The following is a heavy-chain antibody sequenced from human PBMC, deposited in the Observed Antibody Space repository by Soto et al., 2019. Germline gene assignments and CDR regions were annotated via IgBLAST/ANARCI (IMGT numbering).Heavy chain of an antibody. CDR1: GFTVSSNY. D-gene: IGHD7-27*01. J-gene: IGHJ4*02. CDR3: AKANWASPDS. V-gene: IGHV3-53*01. CDR2: IYSAGNT. Sequence: PGGSLRLSCAASGFTVSSNYMSWVRQAPGKGLEWISIIYSAGNTCYADSVKGRFTISRDNSKNSLFLQMNNLTAEDTAVYYCAKANWASPDSWGQGTLVTVSS.